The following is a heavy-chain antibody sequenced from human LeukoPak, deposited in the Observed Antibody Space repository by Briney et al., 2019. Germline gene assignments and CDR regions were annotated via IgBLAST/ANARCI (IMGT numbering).Heavy chain of an antibody. J-gene: IGHJ4*02. CDR1: GYTFSSYG. V-gene: IGHV1-18*01. D-gene: IGHD3-3*01. CDR2: ISGYNGNT. CDR3: ARANYDFWSGYSFDY. Sequence: ASVKVSCKASGYTFSSYGISWVRQAPGQGLEWMGWISGYNGNTNSAQKLQGRVSMTTDTSTSTAYVELRSLRSDDTAVYYCARANYDFWSGYSFDYWGQGTLITVSS.